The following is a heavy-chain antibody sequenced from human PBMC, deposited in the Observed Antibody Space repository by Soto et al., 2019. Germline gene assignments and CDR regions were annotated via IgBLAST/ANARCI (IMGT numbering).Heavy chain of an antibody. Sequence: QVQLVQSGAEVKKPGASVKVSCKASGYTFSSYGISWVRQAPGQGLEWMGWISAYNGNRKYAQKFQGRVTMTTDTSTSTADMELRSPRSDDTAVYYCAGDSPPVDYWGQGTLVTVSS. CDR2: ISAYNGNR. J-gene: IGHJ4*02. CDR1: GYTFSSYG. CDR3: AGDSPPVDY. V-gene: IGHV1-18*01.